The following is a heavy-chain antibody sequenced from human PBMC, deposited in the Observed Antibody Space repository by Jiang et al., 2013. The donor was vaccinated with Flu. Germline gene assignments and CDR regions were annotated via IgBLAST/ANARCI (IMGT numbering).Heavy chain of an antibody. J-gene: IGHJ4*02. CDR2: INPNSGGT. D-gene: IGHD3-22*01. V-gene: IGHV1-2*02. Sequence: WINPNSGGTNYAQKFQGRVTMTRDTSISTAYMELSRLRSDDTAVYYCARDRGSGYYYYFDYWGQGTLVTVSS. CDR3: ARDRGSGYYYYFDY.